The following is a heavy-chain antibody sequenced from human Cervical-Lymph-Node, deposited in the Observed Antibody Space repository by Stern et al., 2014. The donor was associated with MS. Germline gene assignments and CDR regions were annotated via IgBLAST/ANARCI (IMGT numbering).Heavy chain of an antibody. V-gene: IGHV1-69*06. J-gene: IGHJ5*02. CDR3: ARGSGDNWFGP. CDR1: GG. D-gene: IGHD3-10*01. Sequence: VQLEESGAEVKKPGSSMKVSCKSSGGVSRVPQAPGQGLQWMGGVIPFGGTSNYAQKFQSRVTITADTSTNTTYLHLSRLTSADTAIYYCARGSGDNWFGPWGQGTLVTVSS. CDR2: VIPFGGTS.